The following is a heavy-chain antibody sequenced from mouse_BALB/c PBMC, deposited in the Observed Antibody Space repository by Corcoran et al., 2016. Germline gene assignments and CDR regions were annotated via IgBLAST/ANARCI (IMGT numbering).Heavy chain of an antibody. V-gene: IGHV1S136*01. CDR3: ARTPYDYDGAWFAY. J-gene: IGHJ3*01. CDR2: INPYNDGT. CDR1: GYTFTSYV. Sequence: EVQLQQSGPELVKPGASVKMSCKASGYTFTSYVMHWVKQKPGQGLEWIGYINPYNDGTKYNEKFKGKATLTSDKSSSTAYMELSSLTSEDSAVYYCARTPYDYDGAWFAYWGQGTLATVSA. D-gene: IGHD2-4*01.